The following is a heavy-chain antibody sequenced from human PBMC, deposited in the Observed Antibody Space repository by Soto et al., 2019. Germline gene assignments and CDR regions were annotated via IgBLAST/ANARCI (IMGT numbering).Heavy chain of an antibody. J-gene: IGHJ4*02. CDR3: AKDATRSGGWYYFDY. CDR2: IDNNGGTT. V-gene: IGHV3-23*01. D-gene: IGHD6-19*01. CDR1: GFTFSYYA. Sequence: EVQLLESGGGLVLPGGSLRLSCVASGFTFSYYAMGWVRQAPGKGLEWVSVIDNNGGTTYYTDSEKGRFTISRDNSKNTLYLQMSSLRGEDTAIYYCAKDATRSGGWYYFDYWGQGTLVTVSS.